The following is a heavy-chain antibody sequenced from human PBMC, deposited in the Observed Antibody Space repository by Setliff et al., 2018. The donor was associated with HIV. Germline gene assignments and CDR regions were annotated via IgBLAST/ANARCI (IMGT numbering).Heavy chain of an antibody. V-gene: IGHV4-34*01. D-gene: IGHD3-10*01. CDR3: ASRRGIEFYFDI. CDR2: INHGGDT. J-gene: IGHJ4*02. Sequence: SETLSLTCAVYGQSISGYYWSWIRQTPGKGLDWIGEINHGGDTNYNPSLKSRGTISVGSSYNHFSLKLSSVTAADTGVYYCASRRGIEFYFDIWGQGTPVTVSS. CDR1: GQSISGYY.